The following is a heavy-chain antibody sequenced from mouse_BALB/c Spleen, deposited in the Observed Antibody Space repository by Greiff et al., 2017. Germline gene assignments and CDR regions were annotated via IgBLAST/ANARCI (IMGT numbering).Heavy chain of an antibody. J-gene: IGHJ4*01. CDR3: ARNNGNYYAMDY. CDR1: GYTFTDYA. V-gene: IGHV1S137*01. D-gene: IGHD2-1*01. Sequence: VQLQESGAELVRPGVSVKISCKGSGYTFTDYAMHWVKQSHAKSLEWIGVISTYYGDASYNQKFKGKATMTVDKSSSTAYMELARLTSEDSAIYYCARNNGNYYAMDYWGQGTSVTVSS. CDR2: ISTYYGDA.